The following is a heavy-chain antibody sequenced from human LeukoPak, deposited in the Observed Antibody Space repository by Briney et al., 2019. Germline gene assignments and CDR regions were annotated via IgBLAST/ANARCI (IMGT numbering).Heavy chain of an antibody. CDR1: GFTFSSYA. CDR2: ISYDGSNK. J-gene: IGHJ4*02. Sequence: GRSLGLSCAASGFTFSSYAMHWVRQAPGKGLEWVAVISYDGSNKYYADSVKGRFTISRDNSKNTLYLQMNSLRAEDTAVYYCARESWYCSSTSCYTNGFDYWGQGTLVTVSS. V-gene: IGHV3-30-3*01. D-gene: IGHD2-2*02. CDR3: ARESWYCSSTSCYTNGFDY.